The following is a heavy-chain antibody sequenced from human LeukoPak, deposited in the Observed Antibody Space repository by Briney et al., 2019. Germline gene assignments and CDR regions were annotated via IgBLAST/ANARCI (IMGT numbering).Heavy chain of an antibody. CDR2: INHSGST. J-gene: IGHJ4*02. D-gene: IGHD3-10*01. CDR3: ARGRKGLWFGELYGI. Sequence: SETLSLTCAVYGGSFSGYYWSWIRQPPGKGLEWIGEINHSGSTNYNPSLKSRVTISVDTSKNQFSLKPSSVTAADTAVYYCARGRKGLWFGELYGIWGQGTLVTVSS. CDR1: GGSFSGYY. V-gene: IGHV4-34*01.